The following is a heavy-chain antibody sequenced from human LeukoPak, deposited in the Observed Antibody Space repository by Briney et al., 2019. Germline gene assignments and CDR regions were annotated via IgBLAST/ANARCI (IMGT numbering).Heavy chain of an antibody. CDR2: ISPGGDIP. CDR3: AQDRASIQFYF. J-gene: IGHJ4*02. CDR1: GFTFSDYY. D-gene: IGHD5-24*01. V-gene: IGHV3-23*01. Sequence: GGSLRLSCAASGFTFSDYYMSWIRQAPGKGLEWVSGISPGGDIPYYADSVKGRFTISRDNSKNTMYLQMNSLRAEDTALYYCAQDRASIQFYFWGQGTLVTVSS.